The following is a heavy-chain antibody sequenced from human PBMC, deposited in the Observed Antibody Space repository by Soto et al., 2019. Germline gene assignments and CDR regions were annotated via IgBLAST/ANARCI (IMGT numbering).Heavy chain of an antibody. J-gene: IGHJ4*02. CDR1: GFTFSSYA. Sequence: EVQLLESGGGLVQPGGSLRLSCAASGFTFSSYAMSWVRQAPGKGLEWVSAISGSGGSTYYADSVKGRFTISRDNSKNTLYLQMNSLRAEDTAVYYCAKDRHYCSSTSCYDASFDYWGQGTLVTVSS. CDR2: ISGSGGST. V-gene: IGHV3-23*01. CDR3: AKDRHYCSSTSCYDASFDY. D-gene: IGHD2-2*01.